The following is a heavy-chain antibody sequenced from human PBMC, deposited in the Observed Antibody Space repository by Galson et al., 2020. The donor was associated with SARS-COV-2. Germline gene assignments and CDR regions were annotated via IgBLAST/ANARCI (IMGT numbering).Heavy chain of an antibody. Sequence: SETLSLTCAVYGGSFNGYYWSWVRQPPGKGLEWIGEVNHSGSTNYNPSLKSRVTISVDTSKNQFSLQLNSVTAADTAVYYCARGYLTVTMAVVVFTGSGYYFDFWSQGSLVTVSP. V-gene: IGHV4-34*01. CDR3: ARGYLTVTMAVVVFTGSGYYFDF. CDR2: VNHSGST. CDR1: GGSFNGYY. J-gene: IGHJ4*02. D-gene: IGHD3-22*01.